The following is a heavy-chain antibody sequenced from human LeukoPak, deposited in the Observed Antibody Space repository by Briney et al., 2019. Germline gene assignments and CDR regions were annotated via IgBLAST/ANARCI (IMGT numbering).Heavy chain of an antibody. CDR2: IYTSGST. Sequence: SGTLSLTCTVSGGSISSGSYYWSWIRQPAGRGLEWIGRIYTSGSTNYNPSLKSRVTISVDTSKNQFSLKLSSVTAAYTAVYYCARTEMITFGGVIVDYWGQGTLVTVSS. V-gene: IGHV4-61*02. J-gene: IGHJ4*02. CDR1: GGSISSGSYY. D-gene: IGHD3-16*02. CDR3: ARTEMITFGGVIVDY.